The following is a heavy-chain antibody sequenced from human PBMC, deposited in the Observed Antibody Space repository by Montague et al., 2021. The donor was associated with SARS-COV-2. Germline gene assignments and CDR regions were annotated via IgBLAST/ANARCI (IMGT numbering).Heavy chain of an antibody. CDR1: GGSISSSDSY. CDR3: ARWGEYYDSPYYYYAMDV. J-gene: IGHJ6*02. Sequence: SETLSLTCTVSGGSISSSDSYWGWIRQPPGMGLEWIVYIYYSGTTNSNPSLKSRITMAVDTSKNQLSLNLISVTAADTAVYYCARWGEYYDSPYYYYAMDVWGQGTTVTVSS. D-gene: IGHD3-3*01. V-gene: IGHV4-39*07. CDR2: IYYSGTT.